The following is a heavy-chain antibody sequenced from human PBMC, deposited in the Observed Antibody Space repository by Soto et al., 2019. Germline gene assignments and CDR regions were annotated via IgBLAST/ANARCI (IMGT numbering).Heavy chain of an antibody. D-gene: IGHD3-10*01. J-gene: IGHJ4*02. CDR3: AKGSFGFDY. CDR2: ISKSGDST. CDR1: GVTFTSYA. Sequence: EVQLLESGGGLVQPGGSLRLSCADSGVTFTSYAMTWVRQVPGEGLQWVSSISKSGDSTYYADSVKGRFTTSRDNSKNTLYLQMNSLRAEDTAIYYCAKGSFGFDYWGQGTLVTVSS. V-gene: IGHV3-23*01.